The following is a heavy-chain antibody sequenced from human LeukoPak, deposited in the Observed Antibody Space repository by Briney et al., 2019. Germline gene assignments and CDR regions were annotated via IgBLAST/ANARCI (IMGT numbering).Heavy chain of an antibody. V-gene: IGHV4-34*01. CDR2: INHSGST. CDR1: GGSFSGYY. J-gene: IGHJ4*02. CDR3: ARGSGSYYNLIDY. D-gene: IGHD3-10*01. Sequence: SEALSPTCAVYGGSFSGYYWSWIRQPPGKGLEWIGEINHSGSTNYNPSLKSRVTISVDTSKNQFSLKLSSVTAADTAVYYCARGSGSYYNLIDYWGQGTLVTVSS.